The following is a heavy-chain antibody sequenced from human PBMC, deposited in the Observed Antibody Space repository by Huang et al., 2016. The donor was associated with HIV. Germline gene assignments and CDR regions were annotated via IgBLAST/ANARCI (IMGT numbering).Heavy chain of an antibody. CDR1: GGSFSGYF. Sequence: QVQLEQWGAGLLKPSETLSLTCAVYGGSFSGYFWNWIRQSPGKGLEWIGQINHAGVTDYNPSLKSRATISVDTSKNKCSRKLTSVTAADTAIYYCAREIMISFGGPFDSWGHGNLVTVSS. CDR3: AREIMISFGGPFDS. CDR2: INHAGVT. J-gene: IGHJ5*01. D-gene: IGHD3-16*01. V-gene: IGHV4-34*02.